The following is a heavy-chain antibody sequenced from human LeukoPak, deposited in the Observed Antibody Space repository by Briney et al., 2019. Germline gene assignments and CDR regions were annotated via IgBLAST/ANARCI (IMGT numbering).Heavy chain of an antibody. V-gene: IGHV4-39*01. J-gene: IGHJ4*02. CDR3: ARHWTSIAAAVKGVGQYFDY. CDR1: GGSISSSSYY. D-gene: IGHD6-13*01. Sequence: SETLSLTCTVSGGSISSSSYYWGWIRQPPGKGLEWIGSIYYSGGTYYNPSLESRVTISVDTSKNQFSLKLSSVTAADTAVYYCARHWTSIAAAVKGVGQYFDYWGQGTLVTVSS. CDR2: IYYSGGT.